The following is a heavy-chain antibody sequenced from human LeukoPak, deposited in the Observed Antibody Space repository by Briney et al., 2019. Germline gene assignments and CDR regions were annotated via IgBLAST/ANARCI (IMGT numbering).Heavy chain of an antibody. CDR3: ARGETDIVVVVAATPGGGYYYMDV. CDR1: GFTFTSSA. Sequence: SVKVSCKASGFTFTSSAVQWVRQARGQRLEWIGWIVVGSGNTNYAQKFQERVTITRDMSTSTAYMELSSLRSEDTAVYYCARGETDIVVVVAATPGGGYYYMDVWGKGTTVTVSS. D-gene: IGHD2-15*01. V-gene: IGHV1-58*01. J-gene: IGHJ6*03. CDR2: IVVGSGNT.